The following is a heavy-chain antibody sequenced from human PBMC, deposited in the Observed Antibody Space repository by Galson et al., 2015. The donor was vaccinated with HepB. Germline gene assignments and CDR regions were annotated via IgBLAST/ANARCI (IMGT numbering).Heavy chain of an antibody. D-gene: IGHD2-2*01. J-gene: IGHJ4*02. CDR2: IYSSGST. CDR3: ARIICSRTGCYHFDY. V-gene: IGHV4-4*07. Sequence: IRQPAGKGLEWIGRIYSSGSTNYSPSLKSRVTMSVDTSKNQFSLKLSSVTATDTAVYYCARIICSRTGCYHFDYWGQGTLVTVSS.